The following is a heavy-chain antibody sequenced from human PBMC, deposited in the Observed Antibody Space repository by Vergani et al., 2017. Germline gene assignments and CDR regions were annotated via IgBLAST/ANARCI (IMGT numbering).Heavy chain of an antibody. J-gene: IGHJ6*03. CDR2: ISSSSSYL. V-gene: IGHV3-21*01. D-gene: IGHD4-17*01. CDR1: GFTFSSYS. CDR3: ARGGGDYVFYYYYYMDV. Sequence: EVQLVESGGGLVKPGGSLRLSCAASGFTFSSYSMNWVRQAPGKGLEWVSSISSSSSYLYYADSVKGRFTISRDNAKNSLYLQMNSLRAEDTAVYYCARGGGDYVFYYYYYMDVWGKGTTVTVSS.